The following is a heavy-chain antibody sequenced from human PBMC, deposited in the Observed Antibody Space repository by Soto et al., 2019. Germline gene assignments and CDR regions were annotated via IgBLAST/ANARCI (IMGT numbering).Heavy chain of an antibody. CDR2: ISYDGSNK. CDR3: AEDFSNYYFAS. V-gene: IGHV3-30*18. J-gene: IGHJ4*02. CDR1: GFTFSSYG. Sequence: QVQLVESGGGVVQPGRSLRLSCAASGFTFSSYGMHWVRQAPGKGLEWVAVISYDGSNKYYADSVKDRFTMSRDNAKYPLYLQMTSMRAEDTAVCYCAEDFSNYYFASWGQGTLVTVSS. D-gene: IGHD4-4*01.